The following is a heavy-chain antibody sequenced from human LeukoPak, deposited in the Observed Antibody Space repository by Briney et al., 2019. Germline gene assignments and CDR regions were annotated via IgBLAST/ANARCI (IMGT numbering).Heavy chain of an antibody. CDR3: ARDASSTSCCDGFDI. J-gene: IGHJ3*02. V-gene: IGHV1-2*02. Sequence: GASVKVSCKASGYTFTGYYIHWVRQAPGQGLEWMDWINPNGGGTNYAQTFQGRVTMTRDTSINTAYMDLTSLTSDDTAVYHCARDASSTSCCDGFDIWGQGTMVTVSS. CDR2: INPNGGGT. CDR1: GYTFTGYY. D-gene: IGHD2-2*01.